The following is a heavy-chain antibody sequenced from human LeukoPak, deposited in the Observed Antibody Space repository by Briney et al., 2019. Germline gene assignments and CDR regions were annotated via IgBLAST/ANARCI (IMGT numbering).Heavy chain of an antibody. CDR2: FDPEDGET. CDR3: ATDKCTGCRGRYFR. V-gene: IGHV1-24*01. Sequence: ASVKASCKVSGYTLTELSMHWVRQAPGNGLEWMGGFDPEDGETIYAQKFQGRVTITEDTSTDTAYMELSSLRSEDTAVYYCATDKCTGCRGRYFRWGQGTLVTVSS. CDR1: GYTLTELS. J-gene: IGHJ4*02. D-gene: IGHD3-9*01.